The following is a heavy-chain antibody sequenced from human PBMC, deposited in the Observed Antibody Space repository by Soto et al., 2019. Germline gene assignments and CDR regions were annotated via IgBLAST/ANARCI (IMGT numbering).Heavy chain of an antibody. CDR1: GFTFSSYA. CDR3: ARLGYCSGGSCYNYYYFGMDV. Sequence: QVQLVESGGGVVQPGRSLRLSCAASGFTFSSYAMHWVRQAPGKGLEWVAVISYDGSNKYYADSVKGRFTISRDNSKNTLYLQMNSLRAEDKAVYYCARLGYCSGGSCYNYYYFGMDVWGQGTTVNVSS. J-gene: IGHJ6*02. V-gene: IGHV3-30-3*01. CDR2: ISYDGSNK. D-gene: IGHD2-15*01.